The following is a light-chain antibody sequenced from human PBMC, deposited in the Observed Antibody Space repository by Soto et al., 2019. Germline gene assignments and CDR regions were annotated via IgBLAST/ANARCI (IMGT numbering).Light chain of an antibody. CDR3: AAWDDSLSGWV. CDR1: SSNLGSDY. CDR2: RNN. Sequence: QLVLTQPPSASGTPGQRVTISCSGSSSNLGSDYVYWYQHLPGAAPKLLIYRNNQRPSGVPDRFSGSKSGTSASLAVSGLRSEDEADYYCAAWDDSLSGWVFGGGTKLTVL. V-gene: IGLV1-47*01. J-gene: IGLJ3*02.